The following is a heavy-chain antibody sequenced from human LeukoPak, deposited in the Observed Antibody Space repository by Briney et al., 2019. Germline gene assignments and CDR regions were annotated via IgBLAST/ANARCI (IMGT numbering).Heavy chain of an antibody. V-gene: IGHV1-18*01. CDR3: AKDSGYDLGQLDY. CDR2: ISASNGNT. Sequence: ASVKVSCKASGYTFTSYGISWVRQAPGQGLEWMGWISASNGNTKYSEKFQGRLTLTTDTSTSTAYMELRSLRSDDTAVYYSAKDSGYDLGQLDYWGQGTLVTVSS. D-gene: IGHD5-12*01. J-gene: IGHJ4*02. CDR1: GYTFTSYG.